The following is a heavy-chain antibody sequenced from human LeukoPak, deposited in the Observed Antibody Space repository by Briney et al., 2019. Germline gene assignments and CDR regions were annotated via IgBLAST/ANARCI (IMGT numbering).Heavy chain of an antibody. V-gene: IGHV4-34*01. D-gene: IGHD1-26*01. CDR2: INHSGST. J-gene: IGHJ3*02. CDR3: ARDTAEWELPRDAFDI. CDR1: GGSFSGYY. Sequence: SETLSLTCAVYGGSFSGYYWSWIRQPPGKGLEWIGEINHSGSTNYNPSLKSRVTISVDTSKNQFSLKLSSVTAADTAVYYCARDTAEWELPRDAFDIWGQGTMVTVSS.